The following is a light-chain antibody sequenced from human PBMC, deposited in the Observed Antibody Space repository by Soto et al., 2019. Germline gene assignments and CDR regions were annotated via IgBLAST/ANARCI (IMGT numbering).Light chain of an antibody. V-gene: IGKV3-11*01. CDR3: QQRSDWPRT. CDR2: DAS. J-gene: IGKJ1*01. Sequence: EIVLTQSPATLSLSPGERATLFCRASQSVSSYLAWYQQKPGQAPRLLIYDASNRATGIPARFSGSWSGTDFSLTISSLEPEDFAVYYCQQRSDWPRTFGQGTKVEIK. CDR1: QSVSSY.